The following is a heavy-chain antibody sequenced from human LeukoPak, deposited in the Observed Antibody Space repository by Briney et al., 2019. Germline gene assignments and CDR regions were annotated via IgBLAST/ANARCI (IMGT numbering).Heavy chain of an antibody. D-gene: IGHD1-14*01. V-gene: IGHV3-7*05. J-gene: IGHJ3*02. Sequence: GSPRLSCAASGFIFRRYWMTWVRQAPGKGLEWVANIKQDGSEKNYLDSVRGRFTISRDDARNSLYLQMDSLRVEDTAVYYCVRDKSIPNLDAFDIWGQGTMVTVSS. CDR2: IKQDGSEK. CDR3: VRDKSIPNLDAFDI. CDR1: GFIFRRYW.